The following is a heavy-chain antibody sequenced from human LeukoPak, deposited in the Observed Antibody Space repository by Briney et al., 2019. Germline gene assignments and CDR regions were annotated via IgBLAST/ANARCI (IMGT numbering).Heavy chain of an antibody. D-gene: IGHD3-22*01. CDR3: ARGSYYDTSGHYAF. Sequence: GGSLRLSCAASGFTFDDYGMSWVCQAPGKGLEWVSGINWNGGSTGYADSLKGRFTISRDNANNSLYLQMNSLRVEDTVLYYCARGSYYDTSGHYAFWGQGTLVTVSS. CDR2: INWNGGST. J-gene: IGHJ4*02. V-gene: IGHV3-20*04. CDR1: GFTFDDYG.